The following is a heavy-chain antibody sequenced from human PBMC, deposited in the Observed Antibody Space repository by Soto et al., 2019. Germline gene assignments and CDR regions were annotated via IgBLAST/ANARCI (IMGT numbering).Heavy chain of an antibody. V-gene: IGHV4-31*03. J-gene: IGHJ6*02. CDR1: GGSINSGAYF. Sequence: PSETLSLTCTVSGGSINSGAYFWSWIRQHPGRGLEWIGYVSKIGSTYYNPSLKSRVTISGDTSKSQFSLNLSSGTAADTAIYCCARGLVRGPFYFHALDVGGQVTTVTVS. D-gene: IGHD3-10*01. CDR3: ARGLVRGPFYFHALDV. CDR2: VSKIGST.